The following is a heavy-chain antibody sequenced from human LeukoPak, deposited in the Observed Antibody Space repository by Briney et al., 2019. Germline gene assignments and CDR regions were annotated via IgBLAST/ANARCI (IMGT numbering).Heavy chain of an antibody. CDR2: IKQDGSEK. CDR3: ARLRYFDWLGHFDP. Sequence: QSGGSLRLSCAASGFTFSSYWMSWVRQAPGKGLEWVANIKQDGSEKYYVDSVKGRFTISRDNAKNSLYLQMNSLRAEDTAVYYCARLRYFDWLGHFDPWGQGTLVTVSS. J-gene: IGHJ5*02. V-gene: IGHV3-7*03. CDR1: GFTFSSYW. D-gene: IGHD3-9*01.